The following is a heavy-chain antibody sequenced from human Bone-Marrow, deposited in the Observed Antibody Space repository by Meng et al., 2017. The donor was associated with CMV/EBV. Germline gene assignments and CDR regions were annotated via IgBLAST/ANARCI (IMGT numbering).Heavy chain of an antibody. CDR2: IIPIFGTA. CDR1: GGTFSSYA. J-gene: IGHJ6*02. D-gene: IGHD2-2*01. CDR3: ARGSIGYCSSTSCYLRTFSVMDV. V-gene: IGHV1-69*05. Sequence: SVKVSCKASGGTFSSYAISWVRQAPGQGLEWMGGIIPIFGTANYAQKFQGRVTITTDESTSTAYMELSSLRSEDTAVYYCARGSIGYCSSTSCYLRTFSVMDVWGQRTTVTVSS.